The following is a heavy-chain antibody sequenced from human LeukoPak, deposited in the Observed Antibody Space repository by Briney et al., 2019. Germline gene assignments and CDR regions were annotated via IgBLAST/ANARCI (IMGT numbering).Heavy chain of an antibody. Sequence: EGSLRLSCAASGLTFSRCAMGWVRLAPGKGLEWVSTIGGSGDSTYYAGSVKGRFTISRDHSKNTLYLQMNSLRAEDTAVYYCAAWPPIIVGGPFDYWGQGILVTVSS. CDR3: AAWPPIIVGGPFDY. CDR1: GLTFSRCA. J-gene: IGHJ4*02. CDR2: IGGSGDST. D-gene: IGHD2/OR15-2a*01. V-gene: IGHV3-23*01.